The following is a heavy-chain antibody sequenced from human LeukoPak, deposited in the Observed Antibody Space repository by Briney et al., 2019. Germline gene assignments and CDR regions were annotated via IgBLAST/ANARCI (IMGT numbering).Heavy chain of an antibody. CDR2: IHYSGNS. CDR3: VLAPNANLFDC. D-gene: IGHD2-8*01. J-gene: IGHJ4*02. V-gene: IGHV4-59*08. Sequence: PSETLSLTCSVSGDSISSFYWNWIRQSPGKGLEWIGNIHYSGNSTYNPSLKSRVTMSIDTSRKQLFLKLTSVTAADTAVYYCVLAPNANLFDCWGQGTQVTVSS. CDR1: GDSISSFY.